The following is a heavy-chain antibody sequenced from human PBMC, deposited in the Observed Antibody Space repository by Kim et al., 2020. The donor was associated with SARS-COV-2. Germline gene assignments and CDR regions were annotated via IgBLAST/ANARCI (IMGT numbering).Heavy chain of an antibody. J-gene: IGHJ5*02. CDR1: GFTFSSYA. Sequence: GGSLRLSCAASGFTFSSYAMSWVRQAPGKGLEWVSAISGSGGSTYYADSVKGRFTISRDNSKNTLYLQMNSLRAEDTAVYYCAKNPSTVPGYSSGWYGGHWFDPWGQGTLVTVSS. CDR2: ISGSGGST. CDR3: AKNPSTVPGYSSGWYGGHWFDP. V-gene: IGHV3-23*01. D-gene: IGHD6-19*01.